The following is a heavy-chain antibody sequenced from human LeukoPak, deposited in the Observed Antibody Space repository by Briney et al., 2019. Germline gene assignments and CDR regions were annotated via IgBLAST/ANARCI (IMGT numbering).Heavy chain of an antibody. CDR2: INPNSGGT. J-gene: IGHJ5*02. Sequence: ASVEVSCKASGYTFTGYYMHWVRQAPGQGLEWMGWINPNSGGTNFTQKFQGRVTMTRDTSISTAYMELSRLRSDDTAVYYCAREKRVAGSRGGFDPWGQGTLVTVSS. D-gene: IGHD6-19*01. V-gene: IGHV1-2*02. CDR1: GYTFTGYY. CDR3: AREKRVAGSRGGFDP.